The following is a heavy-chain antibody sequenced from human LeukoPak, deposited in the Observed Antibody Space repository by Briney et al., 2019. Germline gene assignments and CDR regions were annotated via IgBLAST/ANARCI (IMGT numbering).Heavy chain of an antibody. CDR1: GFTFSSYS. CDR2: ISSSSSYI. V-gene: IGHV3-21*04. Sequence: KSGGSLRLSCAASGFTFSSYSMNWVRQAPGKGLEWVSSISSSSSYIYYADSVKGRFTISRDNAKNSLYLQMNSLRAEDTALYYCARAAEDGSYYYYMDVWGKGTTVTVSS. J-gene: IGHJ6*03. CDR3: ARAAEDGSYYYYMDV.